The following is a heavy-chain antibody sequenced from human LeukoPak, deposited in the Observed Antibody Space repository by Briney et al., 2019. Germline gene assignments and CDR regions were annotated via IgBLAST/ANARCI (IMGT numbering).Heavy chain of an antibody. J-gene: IGHJ6*03. D-gene: IGHD6-13*01. Sequence: PGGSLRLSCAASGFTFSSYSMNWVRQAPGKGLEWVSYISSSSGTIYYADSVKGRFTISRDNAKNSLYLQMNSLRAEDTAVYYCARGPYSSSYYYYYYMDVWGKGTTVTVSS. CDR3: ARGPYSSSYYYYYYMDV. V-gene: IGHV3-48*01. CDR1: GFTFSSYS. CDR2: ISSSSGTI.